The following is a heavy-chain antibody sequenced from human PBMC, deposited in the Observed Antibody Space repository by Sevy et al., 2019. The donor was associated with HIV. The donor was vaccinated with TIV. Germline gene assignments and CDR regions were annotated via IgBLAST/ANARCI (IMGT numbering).Heavy chain of an antibody. Sequence: GGSLRLSCAASGFTFSSYGMHWVRQAPGKGLEWVAVISYDGSNKYYADSVKGRFTISRDNSKNTLYLQMNSLRAEDTAAYYCAKDSGGEWPGFDYWGQGTLVTVSS. V-gene: IGHV3-30*18. CDR3: AKDSGGEWPGFDY. CDR2: ISYDGSNK. D-gene: IGHD3-10*01. J-gene: IGHJ4*02. CDR1: GFTFSSYG.